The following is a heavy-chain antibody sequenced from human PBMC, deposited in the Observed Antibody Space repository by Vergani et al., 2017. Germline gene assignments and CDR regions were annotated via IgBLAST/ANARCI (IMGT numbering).Heavy chain of an antibody. J-gene: IGHJ2*01. CDR1: GYTFRNKD. D-gene: IGHD2-2*01. CDR2: ISPHTGRT. Sequence: QIQLVQSAAEVKKPGAALNVSCKASGYTFRNKDISWLRQAPGQGLGWMGSISPHTGRTNTAQQFQDRVIMTTDTSTSTAYLSLGTLTSDDTAVYFCARNFLGRDIEVVPTAPFWLFDLWGRGTRVTVSS. CDR3: ARNFLGRDIEVVPTAPFWLFDL. V-gene: IGHV1-18*01.